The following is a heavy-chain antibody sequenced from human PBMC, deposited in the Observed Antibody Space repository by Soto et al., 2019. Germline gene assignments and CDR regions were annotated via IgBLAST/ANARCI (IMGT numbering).Heavy chain of an antibody. Sequence: SETLSLTCTVSGGSISSYYWSWIRQPPGKGLEWIGYIYYSGSTNYNPSLKSRVTISVDTSKNQFSLKLSSVTAADTAVYYSARGGGYDYWYFDLWGRGTLVTVSS. CDR3: ARGGGYDYWYFDL. D-gene: IGHD5-12*01. CDR2: IYYSGST. J-gene: IGHJ2*01. V-gene: IGHV4-59*01. CDR1: GGSISSYY.